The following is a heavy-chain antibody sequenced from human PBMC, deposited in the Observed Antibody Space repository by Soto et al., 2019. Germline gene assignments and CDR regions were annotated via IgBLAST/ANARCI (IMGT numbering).Heavy chain of an antibody. V-gene: IGHV5-51*01. Sequence: ESLKISCKGSGYSFTSYWIGWVRQMPGKGLEWMGIIYPGDSDTRYSPSFQGQVTISADKSISTAYLQWSSLKASDTAMYYCAQLAYCGGDCYSSAFDIWGQGTMVTVSS. D-gene: IGHD2-21*02. J-gene: IGHJ3*02. CDR3: AQLAYCGGDCYSSAFDI. CDR2: IYPGDSDT. CDR1: GYSFTSYW.